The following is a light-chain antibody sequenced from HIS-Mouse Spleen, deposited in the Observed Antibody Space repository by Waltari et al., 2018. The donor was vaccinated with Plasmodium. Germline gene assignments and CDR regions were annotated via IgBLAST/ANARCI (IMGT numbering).Light chain of an antibody. J-gene: IGKJ4*01. Sequence: AIRMTQSPSSFSASTGDRVTIPCRASQGISSYLAWYQQKPGKAPKLLIYAASTLQSGVPSRFSGSGSGTDFTLTISCLQSEDFATYYCQQYYSYLLTFGGGTKVKIK. CDR3: QQYYSYLLT. V-gene: IGKV1-8*01. CDR1: QGISSY. CDR2: AAS.